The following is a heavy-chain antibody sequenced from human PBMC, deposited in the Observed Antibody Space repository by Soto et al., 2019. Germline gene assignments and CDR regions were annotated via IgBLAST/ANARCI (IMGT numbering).Heavy chain of an antibody. CDR2: VFWDDDK. J-gene: IGHJ3*01. CDR3: AHSSPGGSFDV. Sequence: QITMRESGPPLVKPTQTLTLTCSFSGFSLSASGVGVGWIRQPPGKALEWLALVFWDDDKFYSPPLQSRLTITKDTSKYQVVLTVTNIDPVDSTTYYCAHSSPGGSFDVWGQGTMVTVSS. D-gene: IGHD1-26*01. V-gene: IGHV2-5*02. CDR1: GFSLSASGVG.